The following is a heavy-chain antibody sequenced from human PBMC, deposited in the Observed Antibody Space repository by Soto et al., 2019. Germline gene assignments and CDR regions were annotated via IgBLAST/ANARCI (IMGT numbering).Heavy chain of an antibody. CDR3: ASNACSSTSCGYYYYYMDV. Sequence: PSPPFTVSGWSLSSSCFYSGGVRPPPGEGVEWIGSIYYSGSTYYNPSLKSRVTISVDTSKNQFSLKLSSVTAADTAVYYCASNACSSTSCGYYYYYMDVWGKGTTVTVSS. V-gene: IGHV4-39*01. D-gene: IGHD2-2*01. J-gene: IGHJ6*03. CDR1: GWSLSSSCFY. CDR2: IYYSGST.